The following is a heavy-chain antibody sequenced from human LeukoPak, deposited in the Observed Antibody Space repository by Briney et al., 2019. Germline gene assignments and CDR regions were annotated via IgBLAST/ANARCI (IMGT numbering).Heavy chain of an antibody. Sequence: ASVKASCKVSGYTFTDYYMHWVQQAPGKGLEWMGLVDPEDGETIYAEKFQGRVTITADTSTDTAYMELSSLRSEDTAVYYCAKDYSNYSMGYWGQGTLVTVSS. J-gene: IGHJ4*02. V-gene: IGHV1-69-2*01. CDR1: GYTFTDYY. D-gene: IGHD4-11*01. CDR3: AKDYSNYSMGY. CDR2: VDPEDGET.